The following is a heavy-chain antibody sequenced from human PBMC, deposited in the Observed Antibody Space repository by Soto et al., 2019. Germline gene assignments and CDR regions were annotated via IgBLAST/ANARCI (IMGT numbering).Heavy chain of an antibody. Sequence: QVHLQESGPGLVKPSENLSLTCTVSGGALNSYYWTWIRQPAGKGLVWIGRIDSSGSTKYNPSLQSRDTMSLDTSKNQFSLRLTSVTAADTAVYYCARGQRGSDRFDPWGQGPLVTVSS. V-gene: IGHV4-4*07. CDR3: ARGQRGSDRFDP. J-gene: IGHJ5*02. CDR1: GGALNSYY. CDR2: IDSSGST. D-gene: IGHD2-2*01.